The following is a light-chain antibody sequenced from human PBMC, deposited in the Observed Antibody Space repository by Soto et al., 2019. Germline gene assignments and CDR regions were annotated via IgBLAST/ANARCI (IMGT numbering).Light chain of an antibody. CDR3: QQYGSSSWT. CDR1: QSVSSSY. CDR2: GTS. Sequence: EIVLTQSPGTLSLSPGERATLSCRASQSVSSSYLAWYQQKPGQAPRLLIYGTSSRATAIPDRFSGSGSGXXXXXTXSRLEPEDFAVYYCQQYGSSSWTFGQGTKVEIK. J-gene: IGKJ1*01. V-gene: IGKV3-20*01.